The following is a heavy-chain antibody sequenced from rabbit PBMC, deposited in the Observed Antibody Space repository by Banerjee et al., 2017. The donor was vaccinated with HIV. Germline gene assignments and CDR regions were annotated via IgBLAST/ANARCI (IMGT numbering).Heavy chain of an antibody. V-gene: IGHV1S45*01. Sequence: QEQLVESGGDLVKPEGSLTLTCTASGFTFTNYWMSWVRQAPGKGLEWIGYIYTDSGSAYYASWAKGRFSISKTSSTTVTLQMTSLTAADTATYFCMREGDLWGPGTLVTVS. CDR2: IYTDSGSA. CDR1: GFTFTNYW. CDR3: MREGDL. J-gene: IGHJ4*01.